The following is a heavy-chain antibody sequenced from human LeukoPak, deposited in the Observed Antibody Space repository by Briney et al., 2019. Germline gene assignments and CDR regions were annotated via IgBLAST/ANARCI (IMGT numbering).Heavy chain of an antibody. Sequence: GESLKISCKGSGYSFTSYWIGWVRQMPGKGLEWMGIIYPGDSDTTYSPSFQGQVTISADKSISTAYLQWSSLKASDTAMYYCARSEPYDYVWGSYRYNWFDPWGQGTLVTVSS. D-gene: IGHD3-16*02. CDR3: ARSEPYDYVWGSYRYNWFDP. J-gene: IGHJ5*02. CDR2: IYPGDSDT. CDR1: GYSFTSYW. V-gene: IGHV5-51*01.